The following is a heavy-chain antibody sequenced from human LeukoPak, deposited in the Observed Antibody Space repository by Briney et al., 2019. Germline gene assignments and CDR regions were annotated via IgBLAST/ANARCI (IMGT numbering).Heavy chain of an antibody. CDR3: ARCWGYFYMDV. J-gene: IGHJ6*03. CDR1: GGSISRSY. V-gene: IGHV4-59*01. CDR2: IYYSGTT. Sequence: SETLSLTCTVSGGSISRSYWNLIRQPPGKGLEWIGYIYYSGTTNYNPSLKSRVSISVDTSKNQFSLKLSSVTAPDKVVYCCARCWGYFYMDVWGKGTTVTVSS. D-gene: IGHD7-27*01.